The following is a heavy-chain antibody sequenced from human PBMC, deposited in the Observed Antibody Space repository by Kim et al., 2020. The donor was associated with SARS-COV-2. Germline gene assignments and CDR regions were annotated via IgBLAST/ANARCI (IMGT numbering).Heavy chain of an antibody. V-gene: IGHV1-24*01. D-gene: IGHD3-10*01. Sequence: ASVKVSCKVSGHTLTELSMHWVRQAPGKGLEWRGGFDPEDGETIYAQKFQGRVTMTEDTSTDTAYLELSSLRSEDTAVYYCAIEPYYYGSGSTGDYWGQGTLVTVSS. J-gene: IGHJ4*02. CDR1: GHTLTELS. CDR2: FDPEDGET. CDR3: AIEPYYYGSGSTGDY.